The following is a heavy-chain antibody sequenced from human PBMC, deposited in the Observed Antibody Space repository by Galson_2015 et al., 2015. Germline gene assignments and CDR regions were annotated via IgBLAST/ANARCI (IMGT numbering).Heavy chain of an antibody. CDR1: GFTFDDHA. J-gene: IGHJ1*01. CDR2: ISWNSGSI. CDR3: AKDNSAVMVVAATPSYFQH. D-gene: IGHD2-15*01. Sequence: SLRLSCAASGFTFDDHAMHWVRQAPGKGLEWVSGISWNSGSIGYADSVKGRFTISRDNAKNSLYLQMNSLRAEDTALYYCAKDNSAVMVVAATPSYFQHWGQGTLVTVSS. V-gene: IGHV3-9*01.